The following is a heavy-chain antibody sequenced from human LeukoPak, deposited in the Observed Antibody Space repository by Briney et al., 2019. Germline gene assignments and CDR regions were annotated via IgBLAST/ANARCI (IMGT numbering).Heavy chain of an antibody. Sequence: GGSLRLSCAASGFTFDDYGMSWVRQAPGKGLEWVSGINWNGSSTGYADSVKGRSTISRDNAKNSLYLQMNSLRAEDTAVYYCAKDLERHIVVVTASAVDYWGQGTLVTVSS. V-gene: IGHV3-20*04. D-gene: IGHD2-21*02. CDR2: INWNGSST. CDR3: AKDLERHIVVVTASAVDY. CDR1: GFTFDDYG. J-gene: IGHJ4*02.